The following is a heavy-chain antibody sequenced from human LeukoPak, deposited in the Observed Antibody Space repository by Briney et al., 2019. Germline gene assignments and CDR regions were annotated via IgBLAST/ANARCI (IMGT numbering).Heavy chain of an antibody. V-gene: IGHV1-18*01. CDR2: ISAYNGNT. D-gene: IGHD3-22*01. Sequence: ASVKVSCKASGYTFTSYGISWVRQAPGQGLEWMGWISAYNGNTNYAQKLQGRVTMTRNTSISTAYMELSSLRSEDTAVYYCARGRSGRITMIVVVIKDYYMDVWGKGTTVTISS. J-gene: IGHJ6*03. CDR3: ARGRSGRITMIVVVIKDYYMDV. CDR1: GYTFTSYG.